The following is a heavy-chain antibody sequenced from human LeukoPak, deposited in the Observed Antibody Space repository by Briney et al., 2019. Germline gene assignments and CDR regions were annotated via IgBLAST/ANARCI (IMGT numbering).Heavy chain of an antibody. J-gene: IGHJ4*02. V-gene: IGHV4-34*01. Sequence: SETLSLTCAVYGGSFSGYYWSWIRQPPGKGLEWIGEINHSGSTNYNPTLKSRVTISVDTSKNQFSLKLSSVTAADTAVYYCARGIGAFDYWGQGTLVTVSS. CDR1: GGSFSGYY. CDR3: ARGIGAFDY. CDR2: INHSGST.